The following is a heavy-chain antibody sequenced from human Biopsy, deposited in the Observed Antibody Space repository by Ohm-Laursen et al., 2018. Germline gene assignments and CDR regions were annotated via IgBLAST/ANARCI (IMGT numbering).Heavy chain of an antibody. D-gene: IGHD3-10*01. CDR2: ISGYNGNT. V-gene: IGHV1-18*04. J-gene: IGHJ3*02. CDR3: ARGSYYGSGSYDNRADAFDT. CDR1: GYWFSRYA. Sequence: SVKVSCNSSGYWFSRYAISWVRQAPGQGLEWMGWISGYNGNTNYAQKFQGRVAMTTDTSTSTAYMELRSLRSDDAAVYYCARGSYYGSGSYDNRADAFDTWGQGTRVTVSS.